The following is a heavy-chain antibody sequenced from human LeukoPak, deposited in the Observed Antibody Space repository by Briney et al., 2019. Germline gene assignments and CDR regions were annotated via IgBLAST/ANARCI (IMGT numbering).Heavy chain of an antibody. CDR3: ARGRGRYYGMDV. CDR1: GGSISSTAYY. J-gene: IGHJ6*02. D-gene: IGHD3-10*01. CDR2: INHSGST. V-gene: IGHV4-39*07. Sequence: SETLSLTCTVSGGSISSTAYYWDWIRQPPGKGLEWIGEINHSGSTNYNPSLKSRVSTSVDTSKNQFSLKLSSVTAADTAVYYCARGRGRYYGMDVWSQGTTVTVSS.